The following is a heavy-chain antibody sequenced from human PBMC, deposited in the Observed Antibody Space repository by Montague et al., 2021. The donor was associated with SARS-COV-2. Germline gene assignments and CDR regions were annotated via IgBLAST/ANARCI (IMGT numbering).Heavy chain of an antibody. J-gene: IGHJ4*02. V-gene: IGHV2-70*11. CDR3: ARYTDGYDYPSQGVFDY. CDR2: IDWDDDK. Sequence: PALVKPTQTLTLTCTFSGFSLSTSGMCVSWIRQPPGKALEWLARIDWDDDKYYSTSLKTRLTISKDTSKNHVVLTLTNMDPVDTATYYCARYTDGYDYPSQGVFDYWGQGTMVTVSS. CDR1: GFSLSTSGMC. D-gene: IGHD5-24*01.